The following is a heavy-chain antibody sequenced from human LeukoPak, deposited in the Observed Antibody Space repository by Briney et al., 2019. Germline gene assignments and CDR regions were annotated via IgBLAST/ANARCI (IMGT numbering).Heavy chain of an antibody. CDR2: IYTSGST. J-gene: IGHJ5*02. Sequence: SETLSLTCAVYGGSFSGYYWSWIRQPPGKGLEWIGRIYTSGSTNYNPSLKSRVTMSVDTSKNQFSLKLSSVTAADTAVYYCALLKTGYSSSWYWFDPWGQGTLLTVSS. D-gene: IGHD6-13*01. CDR3: ALLKTGYSSSWYWFDP. V-gene: IGHV4-59*10. CDR1: GGSFSGYY.